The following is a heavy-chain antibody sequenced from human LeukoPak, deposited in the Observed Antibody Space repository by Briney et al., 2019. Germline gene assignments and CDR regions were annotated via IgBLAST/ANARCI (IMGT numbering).Heavy chain of an antibody. D-gene: IGHD6-6*01. CDR3: ATRPRIPARPYYFDF. Sequence: SETLSLTCTVSGGSISSSSHFWGWIRQPPGKGLEWIGSIYYSGNTYYNPSLKRRVTLSVDTSKNQFSLKLSTVTAAATPVYYCATRPRIPARPYYFDFWGQGTLVTVSS. J-gene: IGHJ4*02. CDR2: IYYSGNT. V-gene: IGHV4-39*07. CDR1: GGSISSSSHF.